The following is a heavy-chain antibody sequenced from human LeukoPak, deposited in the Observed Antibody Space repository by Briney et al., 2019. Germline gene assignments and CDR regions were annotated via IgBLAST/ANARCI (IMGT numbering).Heavy chain of an antibody. CDR2: VDPEDGET. J-gene: IGHJ3*02. V-gene: IGHV1-69-2*01. Sequence: ASVTVSFKASVYTFTDYYMHWGQQAPGKGLGWMGRVDPEDGETIYAEKFQGRVTITADTSTDTAYMELSSLRSEDTAVYYCATASYYGGFAFDIWGQGTMVTVSS. CDR1: VYTFTDYY. CDR3: ATASYYGGFAFDI. D-gene: IGHD4-23*01.